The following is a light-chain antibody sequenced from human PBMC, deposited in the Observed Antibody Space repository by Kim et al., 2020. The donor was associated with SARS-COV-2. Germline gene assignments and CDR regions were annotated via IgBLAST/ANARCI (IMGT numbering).Light chain of an antibody. V-gene: IGLV7-46*01. CDR2: DTS. Sequence: QAVVTQEPSLTVSPGGTVTLTCGSSTGTVTSGHYPYWFQQKPGQAPRTLMSDTSNRHSWTPARFSGSLLGGKAALTLSGAQPEDEADYYCLLSYSGARVFGGGTQLTVL. CDR3: LLSYSGARV. J-gene: IGLJ3*02. CDR1: TGTVTSGHY.